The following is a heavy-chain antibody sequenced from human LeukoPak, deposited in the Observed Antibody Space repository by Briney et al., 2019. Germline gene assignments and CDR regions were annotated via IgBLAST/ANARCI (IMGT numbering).Heavy chain of an antibody. J-gene: IGHJ4*02. V-gene: IGHV3-33*01. Sequence: QTGGSLILSCAASGFTFGSYDMHWVRQAPGKGLEWVAVIWYDGSNKYYADSVKGRFTISRDISKNTLYLQMNSLRAEDTAVYYCARHKDWTFDYWGQGTLVTVSS. D-gene: IGHD3/OR15-3a*01. CDR3: ARHKDWTFDY. CDR1: GFTFGSYD. CDR2: IWYDGSNK.